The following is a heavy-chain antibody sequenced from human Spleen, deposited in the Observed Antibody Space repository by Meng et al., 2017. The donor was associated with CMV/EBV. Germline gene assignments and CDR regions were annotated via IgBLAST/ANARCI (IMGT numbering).Heavy chain of an antibody. CDR2: INPNSGGT. Sequence: ASVKVSCKASGYTFTGDYLHWVRQAPGQGLEWMGWINPNSGGTNNAQKFQGRVTMTRDTSISTAYMELSRLKSDDTAVYYCARAAAYMSYGLDVWGQGTTVTVSS. CDR1: GYTFTGDY. CDR3: ARAAAYMSYGLDV. J-gene: IGHJ6*02. V-gene: IGHV1-2*02. D-gene: IGHD2-15*01.